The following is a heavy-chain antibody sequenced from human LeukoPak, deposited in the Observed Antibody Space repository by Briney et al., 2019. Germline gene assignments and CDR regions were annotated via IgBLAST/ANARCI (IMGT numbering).Heavy chain of an antibody. CDR2: ISGSGGST. CDR3: AKDVVAPYYMDV. V-gene: IGHV3-23*01. Sequence: PGGSLRLSCAASGFTFSSYGMSWVRQAPGKGLEWVLAISGSGGSTYYADSVKGRFTISRDNSKNTLYLQMNSLGAEDTAVYYCAKDVVAPYYMDVWGKGTTVTISS. J-gene: IGHJ6*03. CDR1: GFTFSSYG. D-gene: IGHD2-2*01.